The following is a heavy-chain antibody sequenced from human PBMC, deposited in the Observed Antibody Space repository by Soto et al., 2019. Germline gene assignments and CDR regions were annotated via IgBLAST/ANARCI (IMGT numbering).Heavy chain of an antibody. CDR3: VREGDGRYSPGSFDL. D-gene: IGHD2-21*01. Sequence: EVQLLESGGGLVRPGESLRLSCTTSGFTFNNYAMNWVRQAPRKGLEWVSFISGSGGSAYYADSVQGRFTISRDNSRNTLYLQMNSLRAEDTAIYSCVREGDGRYSPGSFDLWGRGTKVTVSS. CDR2: ISGSGGSA. CDR1: GFTFNNYA. J-gene: IGHJ3*01. V-gene: IGHV3-23*01.